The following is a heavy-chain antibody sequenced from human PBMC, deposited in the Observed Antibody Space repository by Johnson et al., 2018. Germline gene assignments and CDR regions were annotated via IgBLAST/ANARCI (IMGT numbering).Heavy chain of an antibody. Sequence: VQLQESGGVLVQPGGSLRLSCAASGFSFSSYAMTWVRQALGKGLEWVSGISWNSGIVGYADCVKGRFTNSRDNAKNSLYLQINRLKAEDTAVYSCAHLMGVTADHAFDIWGKGTMVTVSS. CDR1: GFSFSSYA. D-gene: IGHD2-21*02. J-gene: IGHJ3*02. CDR2: ISWNSGIV. V-gene: IGHV3-9*01. CDR3: AHLMGVTADHAFDI.